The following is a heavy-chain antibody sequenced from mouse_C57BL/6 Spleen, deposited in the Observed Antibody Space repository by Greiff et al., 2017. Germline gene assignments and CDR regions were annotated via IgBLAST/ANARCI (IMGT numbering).Heavy chain of an antibody. CDR2: IIPSSGYT. CDR1: GYTFTSYW. J-gene: IGHJ2*01. Sequence: VKLQESGAELAKPGASVKLSCKASGYTFTSYWMHWVKQRPGQGLEWIGYIIPSSGYTTYNQKFKDKATLTAAKSSSTAYMPLSSLTYEDSAVYYCARHYDSYYFDYWGQGTTLTVSS. V-gene: IGHV1-7*01. D-gene: IGHD2-4*01. CDR3: ARHYDSYYFDY.